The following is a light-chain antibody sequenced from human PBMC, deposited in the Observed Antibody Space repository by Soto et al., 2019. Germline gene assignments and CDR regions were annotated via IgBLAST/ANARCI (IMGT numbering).Light chain of an antibody. Sequence: EIVLAQSPGTLSLSPGDRATLSCRTSQAISDMLAWYQQKPGQAPRLLIYGASVRATGIPDRFSGSGSGTDFTLTITRLEPEDFAVYFCQQYGSSLPFGGGTKVAVK. CDR1: QAISDM. CDR3: QQYGSSLP. J-gene: IGKJ4*01. V-gene: IGKV3-20*01. CDR2: GAS.